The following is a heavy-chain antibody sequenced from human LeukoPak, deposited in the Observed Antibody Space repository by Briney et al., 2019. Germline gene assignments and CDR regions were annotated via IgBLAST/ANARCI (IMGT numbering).Heavy chain of an antibody. D-gene: IGHD4/OR15-4a*01. J-gene: IGHJ4*02. CDR2: IRYDGSNK. CDR1: GFTFKNYG. Sequence: GGSLRLSCAASGFTFKNYGMHWVRQAPGKGLEWVAFIRYDGSNKYYADSVKGRFTIYRDNSKNTLYLQMNSLRAEDTAVYYCARRAGAYSHPYDYWGQGTLVTVSS. V-gene: IGHV3-30*02. CDR3: ARRAGAYSHPYDY.